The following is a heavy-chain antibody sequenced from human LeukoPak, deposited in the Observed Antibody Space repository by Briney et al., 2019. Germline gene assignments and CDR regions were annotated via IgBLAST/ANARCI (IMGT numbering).Heavy chain of an antibody. D-gene: IGHD1-26*01. J-gene: IGHJ4*02. Sequence: GSLRFSCAASGFTFNSYSLSWVRQAPGKGLEWVSSISSDGDYIYYADSLKGRFTISRDNVKNSLYLQMNNLRAEDTAVYYCARGPATRVYYFDYWGQGTLVTVSS. V-gene: IGHV3-21*01. CDR1: GFTFNSYS. CDR3: ARGPATRVYYFDY. CDR2: ISSDGDYI.